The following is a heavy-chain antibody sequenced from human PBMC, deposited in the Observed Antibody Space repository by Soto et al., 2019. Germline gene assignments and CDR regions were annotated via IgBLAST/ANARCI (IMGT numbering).Heavy chain of an antibody. Sequence: ASVKGSCKASGYTFTSSAIHWVRQAPGQGLEWMGWINAGNGNIKHSQKFQHRVTITRDTSASTAYMELSSLRLEDTAVYYCARDGAVAGDSNFDYWGQGTLVTVSS. CDR2: INAGNGNI. J-gene: IGHJ4*02. V-gene: IGHV1-3*01. D-gene: IGHD6-19*01. CDR1: GYTFTSSA. CDR3: ARDGAVAGDSNFDY.